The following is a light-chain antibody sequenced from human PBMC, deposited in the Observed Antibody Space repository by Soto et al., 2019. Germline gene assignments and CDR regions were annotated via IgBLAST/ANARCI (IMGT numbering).Light chain of an antibody. J-gene: IGKJ5*01. V-gene: IGKV3-15*01. CDR2: GAS. Sequence: EIVMTQSPATLSVSPGERATLSFRASQSVSSNLAWYQQKPGQAPRLLIYGASTRATGIPARFSGSGSGTEFTLTISSLQSEDFAVYYCQQYNNWPVFGQGTRLEI. CDR1: QSVSSN. CDR3: QQYNNWPV.